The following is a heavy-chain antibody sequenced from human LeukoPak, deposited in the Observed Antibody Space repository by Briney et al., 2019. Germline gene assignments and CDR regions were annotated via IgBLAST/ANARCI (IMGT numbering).Heavy chain of an antibody. CDR1: GFTFSSYA. CDR2: ISYDGSNK. D-gene: IGHD4-11*01. CDR3: ARDLVTTRYFDY. V-gene: IGHV3-30-3*01. J-gene: IGHJ4*02. Sequence: GGSLRLSCAASGFTFSSYAMHWVRQAPGKGLEWVAVISYDGSNKYYADSVKGRFTISRDNSKNTLYLQMNSLRAEDTAVYYCARDLVTTRYFDYWGQGTLVTVSS.